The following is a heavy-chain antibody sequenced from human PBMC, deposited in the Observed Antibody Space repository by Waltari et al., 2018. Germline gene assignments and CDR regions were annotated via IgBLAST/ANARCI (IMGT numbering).Heavy chain of an antibody. CDR3: AREGWELRGKWFDP. CDR2: IIPIFGTA. D-gene: IGHD1-26*01. Sequence: QVQLVQSGAEVKKPGSSVKVSCKASGGTFSSYAISWVRQAPGQGLEWMGGIIPIFGTANYEKKYQGRVTSTADESTSTAYMELSSLRSEDTAVYYCAREGWELRGKWFDPWGQGTLVTVSS. V-gene: IGHV1-69*01. CDR1: GGTFSSYA. J-gene: IGHJ5*02.